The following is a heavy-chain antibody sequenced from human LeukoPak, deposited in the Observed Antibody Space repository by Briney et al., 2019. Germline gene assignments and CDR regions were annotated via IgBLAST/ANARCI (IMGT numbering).Heavy chain of an antibody. CDR1: GGSISSYY. J-gene: IGHJ3*02. D-gene: IGHD6-13*01. CDR3: VRDNPLYSSSLWAFDI. Sequence: SETLSLTCTVSGGSISSYYWSWIRQPPGKGLEWIGYVYYSGSTNYYPSLKSRVTISVDTSKNQFSLKLSSVTAADTAVYYCVRDNPLYSSSLWAFDIWGQGTMVTVSS. V-gene: IGHV4-59*01. CDR2: VYYSGST.